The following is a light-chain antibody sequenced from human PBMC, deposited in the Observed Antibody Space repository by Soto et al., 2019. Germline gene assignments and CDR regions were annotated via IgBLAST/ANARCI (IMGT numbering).Light chain of an antibody. CDR1: QSVGSY. CDR2: DVS. CDR3: QHRSNWPPLT. V-gene: IGKV3-11*01. Sequence: EIELTQSPATLSLSPGERATLSCRASQSVGSYLGWYQQKPGQAPRLLIYDVSNRATGIPARFSGSGSGTDFTLTISSLEPEDFAVYYCQHRSNWPPLTFGGGTKVELK. J-gene: IGKJ4*01.